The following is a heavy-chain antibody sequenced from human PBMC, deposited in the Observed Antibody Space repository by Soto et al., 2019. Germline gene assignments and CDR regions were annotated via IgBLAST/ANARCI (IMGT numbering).Heavy chain of an antibody. V-gene: IGHV3-30*18. CDR3: AKDLTQNYYYYYGMDV. Sequence: QVQLVESGGGVVQPGRSLRLSCAASGFTFSSYGMHWVRQAPGKGLEWVAVISYDGSNKYYADSVKRRFTISRDNSKNTLYLQMNSLRAEDTAVYYCAKDLTQNYYYYYGMDVWGQGTTVTVSS. J-gene: IGHJ6*02. CDR2: ISYDGSNK. CDR1: GFTFSSYG.